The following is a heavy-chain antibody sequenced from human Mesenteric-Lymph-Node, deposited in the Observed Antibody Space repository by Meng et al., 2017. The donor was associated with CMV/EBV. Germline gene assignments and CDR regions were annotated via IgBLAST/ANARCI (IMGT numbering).Heavy chain of an antibody. J-gene: IGHJ3*01. CDR1: GFTISSNY. CDR2: ISSSGVDI. CDR3: AREVSWDALDF. Sequence: GGSLRLSCAASGFTISSNYMNWLRQAPGKGLDWVSYISSSGVDIYYADSVKGRFTISRDNAKNSLCLQLNSLRDEDTAVYYCAREVSWDALDFWGQGTMVTVSS. V-gene: IGHV3-21*05.